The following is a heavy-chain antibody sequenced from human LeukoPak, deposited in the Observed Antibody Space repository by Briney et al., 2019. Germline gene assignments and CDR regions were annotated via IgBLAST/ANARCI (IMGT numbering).Heavy chain of an antibody. Sequence: ASVKVSCKASGYTFITSGITWVRQAPGHGLKWMGWISPFNGKTRFAEEFQDRLTMTTDTPTRTAYMELSRLRSDDTAVYYCAREQLPHFYYYYMDVWGKGTTVTVSS. V-gene: IGHV1-18*01. CDR3: AREQLPHFYYYYMDV. D-gene: IGHD5-18*01. J-gene: IGHJ6*03. CDR1: GYTFITSG. CDR2: ISPFNGKT.